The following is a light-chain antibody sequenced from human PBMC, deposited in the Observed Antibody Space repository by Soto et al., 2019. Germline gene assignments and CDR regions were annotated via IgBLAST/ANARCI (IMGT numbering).Light chain of an antibody. V-gene: IGLV2-14*01. Sequence: QSALTQPASVSGSPGQSITISCTGTSSDVGGYNYGSWYQQHPGKAPKLMIYDVSNRPSGVSNRFSGSKSGNTASLTISGLQAEEEADFYCSTYTSNSTNVFGTGTKLTVL. CDR3: STYTSNSTNV. J-gene: IGLJ1*01. CDR1: SSDVGGYNY. CDR2: DVS.